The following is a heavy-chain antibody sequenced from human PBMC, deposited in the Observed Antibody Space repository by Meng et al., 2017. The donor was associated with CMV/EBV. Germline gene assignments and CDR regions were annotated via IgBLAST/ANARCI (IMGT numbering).Heavy chain of an antibody. CDR2: INPRGDIT. J-gene: IGHJ4*02. D-gene: IGHD1-26*01. CDR3: AREKGDTNYFDS. Sequence: CKASGYTFSNSYAHWVRQAPGQGLEWMGVINPRGDITTYAQKFQGRVTMTRDTSANTVHMDLSSLGSEDTAVYYCAREKGDTNYFDSWGQGTLVTVSS. CDR1: GYTFSNSY. V-gene: IGHV1-46*01.